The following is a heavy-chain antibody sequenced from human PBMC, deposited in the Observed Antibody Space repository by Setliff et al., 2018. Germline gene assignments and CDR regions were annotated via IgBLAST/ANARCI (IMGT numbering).Heavy chain of an antibody. CDR2: ISPILGIA. V-gene: IGHV1-69*10. CDR3: ARDRDCSGGSCYSHYYYGMDV. D-gene: IGHD2-15*01. CDR1: GYTFTSYG. Sequence: SVKVSCKASGYTFTSYGISWVRQAPGQGLEWMGGISPILGIANYAQKFQGRVTITTDESTSTAYMELSSLRSEDTAVYYCARDRDCSGGSCYSHYYYGMDVWGQGTLVTVSS. J-gene: IGHJ6*02.